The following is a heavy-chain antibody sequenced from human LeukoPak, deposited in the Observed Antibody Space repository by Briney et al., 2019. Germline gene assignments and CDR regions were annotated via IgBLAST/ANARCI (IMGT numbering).Heavy chain of an antibody. D-gene: IGHD4-17*01. CDR3: ARGDYGLYFFDP. CDR1: GGSISRGGYY. CDR2: FYYSRTT. J-gene: IGHJ5*02. Sequence: SQTLSLTCTVSGGSISRGGYYWNWIRQHPREGLEWIGYFYYSRTTSYNPSLKSRATISVDTSNNQFSLKLSSVTAADTAVYYCARGDYGLYFFDPWGREPWSPSPQ. V-gene: IGHV4-31*03.